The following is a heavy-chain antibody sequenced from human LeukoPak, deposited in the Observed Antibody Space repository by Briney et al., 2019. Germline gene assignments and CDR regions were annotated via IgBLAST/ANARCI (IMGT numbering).Heavy chain of an antibody. CDR1: GYTLTELS. CDR3: ATVVYCSGGSCYRYGMDV. J-gene: IGHJ6*02. D-gene: IGHD2-15*01. V-gene: IGHV1-24*01. CDR2: FGPEDGET. Sequence: PWASVKVSCKVSGYTLTELSMHWVRQAPGKGLEWMGGFGPEDGETIYAQKFQGRVTMTEDTSTDTAYMELSSLRSEDTAVYYYATVVYCSGGSCYRYGMDVWGQGTTVTVSS.